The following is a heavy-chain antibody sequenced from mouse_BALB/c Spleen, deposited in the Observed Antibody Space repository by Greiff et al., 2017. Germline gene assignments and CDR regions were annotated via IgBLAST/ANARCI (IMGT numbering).Heavy chain of an antibody. J-gene: IGHJ3*01. CDR2: ISYSGST. D-gene: IGHD1-2*01. CDR3: ARRDTTATFAY. Sequence: EVMLVESGPGLVKPSQSLSLTCTVTGYSITSDYAWNWIRQFPGNKLEWMGYISYSGSTSYNPSLKSRISITRDTSKNQFFLQLNSVTTEDTATYYCARRDTTATFAYWGQGTLVTVSA. CDR1: GYSITSDYA. V-gene: IGHV3-2*02.